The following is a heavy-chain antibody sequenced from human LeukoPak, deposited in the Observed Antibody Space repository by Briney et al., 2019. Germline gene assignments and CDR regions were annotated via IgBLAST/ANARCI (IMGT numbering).Heavy chain of an antibody. CDR1: GFTFSKHS. D-gene: IGHD3-10*01. Sequence: GGSLTLSCAASGFTFSKHSMNWVRQTPGKGREWVSYISTSSSTIHYTDSVKGRFPISRENAQNSLYLQMDSLTVKDTAMYYCPRDGFYNGSGNYYKIDFDYWGQGTLVTVSS. J-gene: IGHJ4*02. CDR2: ISTSSSTI. CDR3: PRDGFYNGSGNYYKIDFDY. V-gene: IGHV3-48*01.